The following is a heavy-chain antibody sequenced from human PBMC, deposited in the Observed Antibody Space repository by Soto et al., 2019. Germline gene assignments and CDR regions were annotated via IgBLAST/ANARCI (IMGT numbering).Heavy chain of an antibody. V-gene: IGHV6-1*01. Sequence: QVQLQQSGPGLVNPSQTLSLTCAISGDSVSSKTADWHWIRQSPSRGLEWLGRTYYKSKWYYNYAVSVKSRINVTPDTYRSQFALQLNSVTPADTAVYYSARESVSGNELVAFDYLWPETLVTVSS. J-gene: IGHJ4*02. CDR1: GDSVSSKTAD. D-gene: IGHD5-12*01. CDR3: ARESVSGNELVAFDY. CDR2: TYYKSKWYY.